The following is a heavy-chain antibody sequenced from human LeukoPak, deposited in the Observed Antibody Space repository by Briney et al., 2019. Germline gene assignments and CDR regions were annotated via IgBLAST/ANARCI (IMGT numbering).Heavy chain of an antibody. Sequence: SETLSLTCAVSGGSISSGGYSWSWIRQPPGKGLEWIGYIYHSGSTYYNPSLKSRVTISVDRSKNQFSLKLSSVTAADTAVYYCARLVRYFDWSNNWFDPWGQGTLVTVSS. CDR3: ARLVRYFDWSNNWFDP. CDR2: IYHSGST. J-gene: IGHJ5*02. V-gene: IGHV4-30-2*01. CDR1: GGSISSGGYS. D-gene: IGHD3-9*01.